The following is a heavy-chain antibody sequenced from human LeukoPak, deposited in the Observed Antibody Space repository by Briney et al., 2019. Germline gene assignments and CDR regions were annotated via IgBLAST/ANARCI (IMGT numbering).Heavy chain of an antibody. CDR3: AKALQQLALDY. J-gene: IGHJ4*02. Sequence: GSLRLSCAASGFTFSTFSSYWLSWVRQAPGKGLEWVANIEQDGSEKYYVDSVRGRFTVSRDNAKNTLYLQMNSLRAEDTAVYYCAKALQQLALDYWGQGTLVTVSS. CDR2: IEQDGSEK. CDR1: GFTFSTFSSYW. D-gene: IGHD6-13*01. V-gene: IGHV3-7*03.